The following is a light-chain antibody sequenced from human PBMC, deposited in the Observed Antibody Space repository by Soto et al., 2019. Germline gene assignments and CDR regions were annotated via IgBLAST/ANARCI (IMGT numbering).Light chain of an antibody. V-gene: IGKV1-5*03. CDR3: QQYETYWT. CDR2: HAS. J-gene: IGKJ1*01. Sequence: DIQMTQSPSTLSAFVGARVSITCRATQSISRQLAWYQQKPGKAPNLLIYHASNLETVGPSRYAGSGSGTAFTLTISSMQPDDLATDCCQQYETYWTCGKGPKVDVK. CDR1: QSISRQ.